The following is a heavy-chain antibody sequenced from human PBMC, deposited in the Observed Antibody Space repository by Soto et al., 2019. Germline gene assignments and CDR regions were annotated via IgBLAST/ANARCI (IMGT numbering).Heavy chain of an antibody. CDR2: IIPIFGTA. CDR3: ARDSRYCTNGVCYMPHYFDY. V-gene: IGHV1-69*13. J-gene: IGHJ4*02. D-gene: IGHD2-8*01. Sequence: SVKVSCKASGGTFSSYAISWVRQAPGQGLEWMGGIIPIFGTANYAQKFQGRVTITADESTSTACMELSSLRSEDTAVYYCARDSRYCTNGVCYMPHYFDYWGQGTLVTVSS. CDR1: GGTFSSYA.